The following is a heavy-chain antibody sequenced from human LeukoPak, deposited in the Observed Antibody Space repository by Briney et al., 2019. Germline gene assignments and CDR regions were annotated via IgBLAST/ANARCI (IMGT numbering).Heavy chain of an antibody. Sequence: PSQTLSLTCTVPGGSISSGSCYWSWIRQPAGKGLEWIGRIYTSGSTNYNPSLKSRVTISVDTSKNQFSLKLSSVTAADTAVYYCARSDSGSYYSHYYYYMDVWGKGTTVTVSS. CDR2: IYTSGST. D-gene: IGHD1-26*01. V-gene: IGHV4-61*02. CDR1: GGSISSGSCY. CDR3: ARSDSGSYYSHYYYYMDV. J-gene: IGHJ6*03.